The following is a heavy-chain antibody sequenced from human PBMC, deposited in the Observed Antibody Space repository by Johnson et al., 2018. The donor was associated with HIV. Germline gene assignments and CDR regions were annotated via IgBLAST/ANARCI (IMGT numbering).Heavy chain of an antibody. CDR2: IHWNGGST. CDR1: GFTFDDYG. Sequence: VKLVESGGGVVRPGGSLRLSCAASGFTFDDYGMSWVRQAPGKGLEWVSGIHWNGGSTGYADSVKCRFTISRDNAKKSLYLQMNSLRAEDTALYYCARGGDYYDSSGYNAFDIWGQGTMVIVSS. D-gene: IGHD3-22*01. J-gene: IGHJ3*02. V-gene: IGHV3-20*04. CDR3: ARGGDYYDSSGYNAFDI.